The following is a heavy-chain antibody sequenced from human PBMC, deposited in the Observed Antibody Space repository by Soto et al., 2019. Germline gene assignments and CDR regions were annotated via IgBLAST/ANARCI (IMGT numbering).Heavy chain of an antibody. CDR3: AAELGFGKLSVV. D-gene: IGHD3-10*01. V-gene: IGHV1-69*01. J-gene: IGHJ6*02. Sequence: QVQVVQSGVEVRRPGSSVKVSCKASGDTFKNCVISWVRQAHGQGLEWMGGIIALFGTTDFAKRFQGRLTITTDESTTTAYMEVSMLRSEDTATYYCAAELGFGKLSVVWGQGTTVIVSS. CDR2: IIALFGTT. CDR1: GDTFKNCV.